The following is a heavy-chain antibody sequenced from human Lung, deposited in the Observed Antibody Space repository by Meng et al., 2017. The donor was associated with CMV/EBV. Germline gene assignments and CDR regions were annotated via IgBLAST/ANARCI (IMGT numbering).Heavy chain of an antibody. V-gene: IGHV3-30*02. CDR2: IRYDGSNK. CDR3: AKDELAAAGTERFLSYAY. Sequence: GESLKISCAASGFTFSSYGMHWVRQAPGKGLEWVAFIRYDGSNKYYADSVKGRFTISRDNSKNTLYLQMNSLRAEDRGVYYCAKDELAAAGTERFLSYAYWGQGXLVTASS. D-gene: IGHD6-13*01. J-gene: IGHJ4*02. CDR1: GFTFSSYG.